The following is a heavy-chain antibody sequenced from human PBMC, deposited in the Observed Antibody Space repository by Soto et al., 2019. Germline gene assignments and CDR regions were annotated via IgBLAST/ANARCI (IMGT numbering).Heavy chain of an antibody. J-gene: IGHJ6*02. CDR1: GFTFSSYS. V-gene: IGHV3-48*01. D-gene: IGHD6-13*01. CDR3: ARNETSIAAAPEDYYYYGMDV. CDR2: ISSSSSTI. Sequence: PGGSLRLSCAASGFTFSSYSMNWVRQAPGKGLEWVSYISSSSSTIYYADSVKGRFTISRDNAKNSLYLQMNSLRAEDTAVYYCARNETSIAAAPEDYYYYGMDVWGQGTTVTVSS.